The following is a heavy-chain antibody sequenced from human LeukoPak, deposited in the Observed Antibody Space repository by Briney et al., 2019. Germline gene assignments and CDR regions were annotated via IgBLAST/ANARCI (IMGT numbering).Heavy chain of an antibody. J-gene: IGHJ4*02. CDR2: IYSGGST. V-gene: IGHV3-66*01. CDR3: ARERGLYYGSGSYYL. D-gene: IGHD3-10*01. CDR1: GFTVSSNY. Sequence: PGGSLRLSCTASGFTVSSNYMSWVRQAPGKGLDWVSVIYSGGSTYYSDSVKGRFTITRDNYKNMLYLQMNSLRAEDTAVYYCARERGLYYGSGSYYLWGQGTLVTVSS.